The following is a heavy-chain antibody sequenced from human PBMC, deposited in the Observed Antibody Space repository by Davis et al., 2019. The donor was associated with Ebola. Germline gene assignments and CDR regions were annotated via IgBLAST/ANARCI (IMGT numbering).Heavy chain of an antibody. D-gene: IGHD7-27*01. V-gene: IGHV5-51*01. CDR1: GNSFTNLW. CDR2: IYTGDYHT. Sequence: GESLKTSCQGSGNSFTNLWIGWVRQMPGKGLEWVCLIYTGDYHTRYSPSFRGQVTISADKSTKTAFLQWSSLKASDTGIYYCASLRRTITGMDDSFEIWGQGTMVTVSS. CDR3: ASLRRTITGMDDSFEI. J-gene: IGHJ3*02.